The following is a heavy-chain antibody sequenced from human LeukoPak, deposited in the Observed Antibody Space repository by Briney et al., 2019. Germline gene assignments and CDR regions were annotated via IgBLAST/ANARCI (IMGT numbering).Heavy chain of an antibody. CDR2: IWYDGSNK. CDR3: AKDFDSSGYYGAFDI. CDR1: GFTFSSYG. D-gene: IGHD3-22*01. Sequence: PGGSLRLSCAASGFTFSSYGMHWVRQAPGKGLEWVAVIWYDGSNKYYADSVKGRFTISRDNSKNTLYLQMNSLRAEDTAAYYCAKDFDSSGYYGAFDIWGQGTMVTVSS. J-gene: IGHJ3*02. V-gene: IGHV3-33*06.